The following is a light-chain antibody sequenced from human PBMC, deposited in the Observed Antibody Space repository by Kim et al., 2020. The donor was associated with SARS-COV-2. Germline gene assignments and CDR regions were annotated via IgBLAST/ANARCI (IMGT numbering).Light chain of an antibody. CDR3: CSYAGSYTYVV. V-gene: IGLV2-11*01. CDR2: DVS. Sequence: QSALTQPRSVSGSPGQSVTISCTGTSSDVGGYNYVSWYQQHPGKAHKLMIYDVSKRPSGVPDRFSGSKSGNTASLTISGLQAEDEADYYCCSYAGSYTYVVFGGGTQLTVL. J-gene: IGLJ2*01. CDR1: SSDVGGYNY.